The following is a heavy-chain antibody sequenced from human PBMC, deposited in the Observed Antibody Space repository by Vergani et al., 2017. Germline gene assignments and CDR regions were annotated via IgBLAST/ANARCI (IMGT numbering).Heavy chain of an antibody. CDR2: IDHTGRP. CDR3: ARVNTETNGHLYYYYYMDV. J-gene: IGHJ6*03. CDR1: GGSFTSYH. Sequence: QVQLQQWGGGLLKPSETLSLTCVVNGGSFTSYHWTWIRQSPGEGLEWVGDIDHTGRPDFNPSLKSRLTMSVGKFRNQFSLTLNSVPATDKAIYFCARVNTETNGHLYYYYYMDVWGQGTAVTVS. V-gene: IGHV4-34*01. D-gene: IGHD4-11*01.